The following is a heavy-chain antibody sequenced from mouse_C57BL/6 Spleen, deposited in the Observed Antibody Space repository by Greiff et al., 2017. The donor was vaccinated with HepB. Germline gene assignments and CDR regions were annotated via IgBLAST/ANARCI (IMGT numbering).Heavy chain of an antibody. CDR1: GFSLSTSGMG. CDR2: IYWDDDK. J-gene: IGHJ4*01. V-gene: IGHV8-12*01. CDR3: ARRGFYDGYYYAMDY. D-gene: IGHD2-3*01. Sequence: QVQLKESGPGILQSSQTLSLTCSFSGFSLSTSGMGVSWIRQPSGKGLEWLAHIYWDDDKRYNPSLKSRLTISKDTSRNQVFLKITSVDTADTATYYCARRGFYDGYYYAMDYWGQGTSVTVSS.